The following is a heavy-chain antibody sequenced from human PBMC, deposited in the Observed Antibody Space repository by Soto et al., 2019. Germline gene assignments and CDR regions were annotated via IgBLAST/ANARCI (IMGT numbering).Heavy chain of an antibody. Sequence: AETLSLTCTVSVVSTNSYYCTWIWRSPGKGLEWIGYIYYDGSTNYNPSLQSRVAMSIDTSRNQFSLKLTSVSAADTAVYYCASYRREAHSYMDLWGKGTTVTVSS. V-gene: IGHV4-59*01. D-gene: IGHD3-16*02. CDR1: VVSTNSYY. CDR3: ASYRREAHSYMDL. J-gene: IGHJ6*03. CDR2: IYYDGST.